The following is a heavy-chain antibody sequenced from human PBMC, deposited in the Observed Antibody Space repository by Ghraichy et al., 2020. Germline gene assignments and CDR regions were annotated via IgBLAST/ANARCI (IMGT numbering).Heavy chain of an antibody. Sequence: GGSLRLSCAGSGFTFGPYSMTWVRQAPGRGLEWVASISTTSSYRFYAESVKGRFTISRDNAENSLYLQMNSLRDEDTAIYYCASLDAADRSTILDYWGRGTLFTVSS. CDR2: ISTTSSYR. CDR1: GFTFGPYS. D-gene: IGHD5/OR15-5a*01. CDR3: ASLDAADRSTILDY. J-gene: IGHJ4*01. V-gene: IGHV3-21*01.